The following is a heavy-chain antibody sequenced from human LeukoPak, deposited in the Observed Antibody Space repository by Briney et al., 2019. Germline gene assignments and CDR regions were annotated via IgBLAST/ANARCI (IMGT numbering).Heavy chain of an antibody. CDR1: GFTFGDYA. Sequence: GGSLRLSCTASGFTFGDYAMSWVRQAPGKGLEWVGFIRSKAYGGTTEYAASVKGRFTISRDDSKSIAYLQMNSLKTEGTAVYYCTRGSTVTTDWGQGTLVTVSS. D-gene: IGHD4-17*01. CDR2: IRSKAYGGTT. CDR3: TRGSTVTTD. J-gene: IGHJ4*02. V-gene: IGHV3-49*04.